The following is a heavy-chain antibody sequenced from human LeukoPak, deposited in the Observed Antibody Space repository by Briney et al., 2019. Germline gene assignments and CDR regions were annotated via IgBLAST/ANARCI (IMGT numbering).Heavy chain of an antibody. D-gene: IGHD4-11*01. CDR3: ARDLVYSKGGGGALTRYYYMDV. CDR1: GYTFTGYY. J-gene: IGHJ6*03. V-gene: IGHV1-2*02. CDR2: INPNSGGT. Sequence: ASVKVSCKASGYTFTGYYMHWVRQAPGQGLEWMGWINPNSGGTNYAQKFQGRVTMTRDTSISTAYMELSRLRSDDTAVYYCARDLVYSKGGGGALTRYYYMDVWGKGTTVTVSS.